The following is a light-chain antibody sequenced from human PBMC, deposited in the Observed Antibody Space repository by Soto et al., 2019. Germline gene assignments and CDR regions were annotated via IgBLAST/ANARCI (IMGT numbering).Light chain of an antibody. CDR2: DVS. Sequence: QSVLTQPRSVSGSPGQSVTISCTGTSSDVGGYNYVSWYQQHPGKAPKLMIYDVSKRPSGVPDRFSGSKSGNTASLTISGLQAEYEADYYCCSYAGSYPYVFGTGTKVTVL. CDR3: CSYAGSYPYV. J-gene: IGLJ1*01. CDR1: SSDVGGYNY. V-gene: IGLV2-11*01.